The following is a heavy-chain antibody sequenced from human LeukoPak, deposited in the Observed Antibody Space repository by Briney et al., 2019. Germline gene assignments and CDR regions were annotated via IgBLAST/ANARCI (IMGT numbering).Heavy chain of an antibody. Sequence: SETLSLTCTVSGGSISSYYWSWIRQPPGKGLEWIGYIYYSGSTNYNPSLKSRVTISVDTSKNQFSLKLSSVTAADTAVYYCRGVRGVTRYYYYGMDVWGQGTTVTVSS. CDR3: RGVRGVTRYYYYGMDV. D-gene: IGHD3-10*01. CDR2: IYYSGST. CDR1: GGSISSYY. V-gene: IGHV4-59*08. J-gene: IGHJ6*02.